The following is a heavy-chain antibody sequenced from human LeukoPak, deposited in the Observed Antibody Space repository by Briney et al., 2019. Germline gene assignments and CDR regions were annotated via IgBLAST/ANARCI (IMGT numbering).Heavy chain of an antibody. Sequence: ASVKVSCKASGGTFSSYAISWVRQAPGQGLEWMGGIIPIFGTANHAQKFQGRVTITTDESTSTAYMELSSLRSEDTAVYYCARGTMGDAFDIWGQGTMVTVSS. CDR1: GGTFSSYA. CDR2: IIPIFGTA. CDR3: ARGTMGDAFDI. V-gene: IGHV1-69*05. J-gene: IGHJ3*02. D-gene: IGHD3-10*01.